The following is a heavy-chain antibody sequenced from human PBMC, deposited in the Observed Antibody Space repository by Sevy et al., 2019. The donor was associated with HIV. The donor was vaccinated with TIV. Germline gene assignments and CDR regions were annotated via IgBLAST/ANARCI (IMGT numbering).Heavy chain of an antibody. CDR1: GISFTTSG. V-gene: IGHV3-30*18. CDR3: AKDFTGYNGMDV. J-gene: IGHJ6*02. D-gene: IGHD3-9*01. Sequence: GGSLRLSCIVSGISFTTSGMHWVRQAPGKGLEWVAVISYHGRDKFYAESVKGRSTISRDNSKNMLYLQMNSLRAGDTGVYYCAKDFTGYNGMDVWGQGTMVTVSS. CDR2: ISYHGRDK.